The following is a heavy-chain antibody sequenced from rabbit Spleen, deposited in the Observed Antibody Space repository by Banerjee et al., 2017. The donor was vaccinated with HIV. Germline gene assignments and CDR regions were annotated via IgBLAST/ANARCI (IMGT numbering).Heavy chain of an antibody. V-gene: IGHV1S45*01. CDR2: ISTSSGST. CDR3: ARDIPEKDGYVL. Sequence: QEQLEESGGGLVKPEGSLTLTCTASGFSFSSSYWMCWVRQAPGKGLEWIGCISTSSGSTYYASWVNGRFSISKTSSTTVTLQMTSLTVADTATYFCARDIPEKDGYVLWGPGTLVTVS. CDR1: GFSFSSSYW. J-gene: IGHJ4*01. D-gene: IGHD6-1*01.